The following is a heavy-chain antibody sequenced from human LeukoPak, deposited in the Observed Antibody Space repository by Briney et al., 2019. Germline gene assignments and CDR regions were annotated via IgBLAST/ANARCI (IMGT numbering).Heavy chain of an antibody. J-gene: IGHJ4*02. Sequence: RPSETLSLTCTVSGGSISSYYWSWVRQPAGKGLEWIGRIYTSGSTNYNPSLKSRVTMSVDTSKNQFSLKLSSVTAADTAVYYCARYYDFWSGYYTALNYFDYWGQGTLVTVSS. CDR3: ARYYDFWSGYYTALNYFDY. CDR1: GGSISSYY. D-gene: IGHD3-3*01. V-gene: IGHV4-4*07. CDR2: IYTSGST.